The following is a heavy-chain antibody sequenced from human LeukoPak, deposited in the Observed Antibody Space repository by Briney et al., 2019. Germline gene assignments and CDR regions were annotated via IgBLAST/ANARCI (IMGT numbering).Heavy chain of an antibody. CDR2: ISGYNGNT. V-gene: IGHV1-18*01. CDR3: ARDEARYSSGYYPNWFDP. CDR1: GYTFTIYG. J-gene: IGHJ5*02. D-gene: IGHD3-22*01. Sequence: ASVKVSCKASGYTFTIYGISWVRQAPGQGLEWMGWISGYNGNTHYAHNLQGRVTMTTDTSTSTAYMELRSLRSDDTAVYSCARDEARYSSGYYPNWFDPWGQGTLVTVSS.